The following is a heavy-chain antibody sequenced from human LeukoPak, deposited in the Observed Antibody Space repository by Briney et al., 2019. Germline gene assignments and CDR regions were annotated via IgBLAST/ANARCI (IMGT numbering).Heavy chain of an antibody. CDR1: GFTFSSYS. D-gene: IGHD6-13*01. CDR2: ISSSSSYI. CDR3: ARDGLHIAAAAYDI. Sequence: GGSLRLSCAASGFTFSSYSMNWVRQAPGKGLEWVSSISSSSSYIYYADSVKGRFTISRDNAKNSLYLQMNSLRAEDTAVYYCARDGLHIAAAAYDIWGQGTMVTVSS. J-gene: IGHJ3*02. V-gene: IGHV3-21*01.